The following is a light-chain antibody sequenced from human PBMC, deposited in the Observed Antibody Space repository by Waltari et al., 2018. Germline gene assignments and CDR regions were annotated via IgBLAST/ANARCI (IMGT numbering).Light chain of an antibody. V-gene: IGLV2-14*01. CDR1: SSDVGGYNF. CDR3: SSYTRHETGI. Sequence: QSALTQPASVSGSPGQSITISCTGTSSDVGGYNFVSWYQQHPGKVPKLIIYEVNKRPPGVSIRSSGARSGTPASLTTAGLQAEDEADYYCSSYTRHETGIFGGGTKLTVL. J-gene: IGLJ2*01. CDR2: EVN.